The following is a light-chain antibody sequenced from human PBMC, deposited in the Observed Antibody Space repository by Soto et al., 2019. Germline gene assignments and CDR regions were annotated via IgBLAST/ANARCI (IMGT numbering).Light chain of an antibody. CDR2: TAS. J-gene: IGKJ4*01. CDR1: QGISNY. Sequence: DIQLTQSPSFLSASVGDRVTITCRASQGISNYLAWYQQKAGKAPKLLIHTASTLQNGVPSRFSGSGSGTEFTLTISSLQPEDLATYYCQHRHSYPLTFGGGTQVEIK. CDR3: QHRHSYPLT. V-gene: IGKV1-9*01.